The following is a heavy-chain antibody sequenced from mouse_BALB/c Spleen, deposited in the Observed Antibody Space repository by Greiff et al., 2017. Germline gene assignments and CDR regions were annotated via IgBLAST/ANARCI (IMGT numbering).Heavy chain of an antibody. J-gene: IGHJ1*01. V-gene: IGHV1-7*01. CDR1: GYTFTSYW. CDR3: ASPTRAYGSSYEGYFDV. Sequence: QVQLQQSGAELAKPGASVKMSCKASGYTFTSYWMHWVKQRPGQGLEWIGYINPSTGYTEYNQKFKDKATLTADKSSSTAYMQLSSLTSEDSAVYYCASPTRAYGSSYEGYFDVWGAGTTVTVSS. D-gene: IGHD1-1*01. CDR2: INPSTGYT.